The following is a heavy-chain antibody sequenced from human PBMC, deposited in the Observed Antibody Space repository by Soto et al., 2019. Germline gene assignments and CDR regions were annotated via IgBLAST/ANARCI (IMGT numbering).Heavy chain of an antibody. CDR1: GGSISSYY. D-gene: IGHD4-17*01. V-gene: IGHV4-59*08. J-gene: IGHJ4*02. Sequence: QVQLQESGPGLVKPSETLSLTCTVSGGSISSYYWSWIRQPPGKGLEWIGYIYYSGGTNYNPSLRCRVTISVATSKTQFALKLSSVTAANTAVYYCARRYGDYFDFWGQGTLVTLPS. CDR2: IYYSGGT. CDR3: ARRYGDYFDF.